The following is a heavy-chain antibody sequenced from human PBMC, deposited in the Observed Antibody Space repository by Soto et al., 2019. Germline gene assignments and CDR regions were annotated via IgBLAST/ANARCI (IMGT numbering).Heavy chain of an antibody. CDR2: IYYSGST. D-gene: IGHD3-10*01. CDR1: GGSISSSSYY. V-gene: IGHV4-39*01. Sequence: SETLSLTCTVSGGSISSSSYYWGWIRQPPGKGLEWIGSIYYSGSTYYNPSLKSRVTISVDTSKNQFSLKLSSVTAADTAVYYCRVEDGFGELRFDPWGQGTLVTVSS. CDR3: RVEDGFGELRFDP. J-gene: IGHJ5*02.